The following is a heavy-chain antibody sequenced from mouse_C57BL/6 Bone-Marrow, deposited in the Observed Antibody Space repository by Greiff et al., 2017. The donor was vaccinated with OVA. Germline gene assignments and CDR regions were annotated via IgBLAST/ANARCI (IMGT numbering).Heavy chain of an antibody. CDR3: ARYKATVVPHYFDY. CDR1: GFTFTAYY. V-gene: IGHV7-3*01. D-gene: IGHD1-1*01. J-gene: IGHJ2*01. CDR2: IRNKANGSTT. Sequence: EVQGVESGGGLVQPGGSLSLSCAASGFTFTAYYMSWVRQPPGKALEWLGSIRNKANGSTTEYSASVKGRFTISRDNSQSILYLQMKALRAEDSATYYGARYKATVVPHYFDYWGQGTTLTVSS.